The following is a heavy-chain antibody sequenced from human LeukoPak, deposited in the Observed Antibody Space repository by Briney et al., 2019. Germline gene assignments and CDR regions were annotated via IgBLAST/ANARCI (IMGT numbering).Heavy chain of an antibody. J-gene: IGHJ4*02. Sequence: GGSLRLSCAASGFTFSGYSMNWVRQAPGKGLEWVSSISSSSSYIYYADSVKGRFTISRDNAKNSLYLQMNSLRAEDTAVYYCARAFRVGATSNDYWGQGTLVTVSS. V-gene: IGHV3-21*01. D-gene: IGHD1-26*01. CDR1: GFTFSGYS. CDR3: ARAFRVGATSNDY. CDR2: ISSSSSYI.